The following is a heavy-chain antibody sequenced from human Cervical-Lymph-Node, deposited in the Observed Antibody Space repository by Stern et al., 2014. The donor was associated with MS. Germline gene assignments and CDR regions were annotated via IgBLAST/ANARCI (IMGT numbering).Heavy chain of an antibody. V-gene: IGHV1-2*06. CDR3: AKDAQHFYGAGRDPGPTHPSINWFDT. D-gene: IGHD3-10*01. Sequence: QVQLVQSGSEVKKPGASVKVSCEASGYTFTDYYIHWVRQAPGQGLEWLGRVNPKGGGPNYVQKFQGRVTMTRDTSISTTYMELRRLTSDDTAVYYCAKDAQHFYGAGRDPGPTHPSINWFDTWGQGSLVTVSS. J-gene: IGHJ5*02. CDR2: VNPKGGGP. CDR1: GYTFTDYY.